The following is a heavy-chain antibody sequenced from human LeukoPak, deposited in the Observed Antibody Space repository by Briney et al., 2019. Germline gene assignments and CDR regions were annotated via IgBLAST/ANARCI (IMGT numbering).Heavy chain of an antibody. V-gene: IGHV1-18*01. CDR2: ISSYNGDT. D-gene: IGHD1-26*01. J-gene: IGHJ5*02. CDR3: ARGGARQGGGWFDP. Sequence: ASVKVSCKASGYTFTSYGISWVRQAPGQGLEWRGWISSYNGDTNYAQKLQGRVTLTADTSTSTVYMDLRSLRSDDTAVYYCARGGARQGGGWFDPWGQGTLVTVSS. CDR1: GYTFTSYG.